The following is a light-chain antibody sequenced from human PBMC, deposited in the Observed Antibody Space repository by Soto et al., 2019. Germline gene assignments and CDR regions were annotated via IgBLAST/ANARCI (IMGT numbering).Light chain of an antibody. CDR3: QHANGLPLT. CDR2: AAT. Sequence: DLQMTQSPSFVSASVGDRVSITCRASQDISNWLAWYQQKPGKAPKLLISAATTLLNGVPSRFSGRRSGTDFTLTITSLQPEDVATYYCQHANGLPLTFGGGTKVDIK. V-gene: IGKV1D-12*01. CDR1: QDISNW. J-gene: IGKJ4*01.